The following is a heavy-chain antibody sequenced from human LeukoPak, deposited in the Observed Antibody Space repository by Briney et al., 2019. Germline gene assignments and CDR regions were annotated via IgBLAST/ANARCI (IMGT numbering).Heavy chain of an antibody. J-gene: IGHJ5*02. V-gene: IGHV4-59*12. D-gene: IGHD5-12*01. CDR3: ARALGSYSGYDYYWFDP. CDR2: IYYSGST. Sequence: NPSETLSLTCTVSGGSISSYYWSWIRQPPGKGLEWIGHIYYSGSTNYNPSLKSRVTISVDTSKNQFSLMLSSVTAADTAVYYCARALGSYSGYDYYWFDPWGQGTLVTVSS. CDR1: GGSISSYY.